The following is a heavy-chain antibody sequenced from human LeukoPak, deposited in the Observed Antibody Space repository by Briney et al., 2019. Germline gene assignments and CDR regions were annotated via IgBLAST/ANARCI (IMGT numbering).Heavy chain of an antibody. CDR3: ARTGLVGSGWYLDY. CDR2: IYPRDGST. J-gene: IGHJ4*02. Sequence: ASVKVSCKASGYTFTSNYIHWVRQAPGQGLEWMGMIYPRDGSTSYAQKFQGRVTVTRDTSTSTVHMELSSLRSEDTAIYYCARTGLVGSGWYLDYWGQGTLVTVSS. CDR1: GYTFTSNY. V-gene: IGHV1-46*01. D-gene: IGHD6-19*01.